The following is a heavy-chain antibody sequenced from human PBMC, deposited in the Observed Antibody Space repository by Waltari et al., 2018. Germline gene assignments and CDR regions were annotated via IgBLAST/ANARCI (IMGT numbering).Heavy chain of an antibody. CDR3: AKDPRGGYSGYVPDY. CDR2: IKADGRAT. D-gene: IGHD5-12*01. J-gene: IGHJ4*02. V-gene: IGHV3-74*01. Sequence: EVQLVESGGGLVQPGGSLRLSCAASGFTFSAYRMHWVRQAPGKGLVGVSLIKADGRATLYADSVKGRFTMSRDNAKDTLYLQMNSLRGEDTAVYYCAKDPRGGYSGYVPDYWGQGTLVTVSS. CDR1: GFTFSAYR.